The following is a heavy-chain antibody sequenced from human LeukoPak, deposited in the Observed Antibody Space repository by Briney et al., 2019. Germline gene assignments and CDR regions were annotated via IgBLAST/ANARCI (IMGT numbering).Heavy chain of an antibody. V-gene: IGHV1-69*05. D-gene: IGHD2-21*02. CDR1: GYTFTSYD. CDR3: ARDPCGGDCPYDY. CDR2: IIPIFGTA. Sequence: GASVKVSCKASGYTFTSYDINWVRQAPGQGLEWMGRIIPIFGTANYAQKFQGRVTITTDESTSTAYMELSSLRSEDTAVYYCARDPCGGDCPYDYWGQGTLVTASS. J-gene: IGHJ4*02.